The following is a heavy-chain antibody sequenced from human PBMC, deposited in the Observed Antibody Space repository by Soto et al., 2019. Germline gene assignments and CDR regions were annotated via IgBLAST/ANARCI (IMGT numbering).Heavy chain of an antibody. V-gene: IGHV1-2*02. CDR2: INPKSGAT. CDR1: GGTFSSYA. Sequence: GASVNVSCKASGGTFSSYAISWVRQAPGQGLQWMGWINPKSGATDYAQKFQGRVTMTREMSTNTAYLELSGLRSDDTAEDTDVYYCAKSNYGGDDYFPYGLAVWGQGTTVTVPS. CDR3: VYYCAKSNYGGDDYFPYGLAV. D-gene: IGHD2-21*02. J-gene: IGHJ6*02.